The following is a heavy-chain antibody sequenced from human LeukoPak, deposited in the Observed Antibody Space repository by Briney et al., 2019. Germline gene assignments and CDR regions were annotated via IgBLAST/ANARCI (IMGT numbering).Heavy chain of an antibody. CDR1: GLTFSSYG. J-gene: IGHJ4*02. CDR2: IWYDGSNK. Sequence: GGSLRLSCAASGLTFSSYGMHWVRQAPGKGLEWVAVIWYDGSNKYYADSVKGRFTISRDNSKNTLYLQMNSLRAEDTAVYYCARGDEWELPSYFDYWGQGTLVTVSS. V-gene: IGHV3-33*01. D-gene: IGHD1-26*01. CDR3: ARGDEWELPSYFDY.